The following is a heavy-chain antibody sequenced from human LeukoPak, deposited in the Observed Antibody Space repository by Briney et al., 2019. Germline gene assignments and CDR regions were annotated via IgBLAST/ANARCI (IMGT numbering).Heavy chain of an antibody. CDR1: GYTFTNYD. CDR3: ARVRTYYDFWSGYGSHMDV. J-gene: IGHJ6*03. D-gene: IGHD3-3*01. Sequence: SVKVSCKASGYTFTNYDINWVRQAPGQGLEWMGGIIPIFGTANYAQKFQGRDTITADESTSTAYMELSSLRSEDTAVYYCARVRTYYDFWSGYGSHMDVWGKGTTVTVSS. V-gene: IGHV1-69*13. CDR2: IIPIFGTA.